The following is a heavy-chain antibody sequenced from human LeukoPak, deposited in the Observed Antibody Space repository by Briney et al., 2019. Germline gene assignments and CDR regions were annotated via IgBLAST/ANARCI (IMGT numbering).Heavy chain of an antibody. D-gene: IGHD6-6*01. Sequence: GESLKISCRASGYRFTSYWIGWVRQMPGKGLEWMGIIYPIDSDTRYSPSFQGQVTLSVDKSINTAYLQWSSLKASDTAIYYCARHDYSSSSDFFYYYLDVWGKGTTVTVSS. J-gene: IGHJ6*03. CDR1: GYRFTSYW. CDR3: ARHDYSSSSDFFYYYLDV. V-gene: IGHV5-51*01. CDR2: IYPIDSDT.